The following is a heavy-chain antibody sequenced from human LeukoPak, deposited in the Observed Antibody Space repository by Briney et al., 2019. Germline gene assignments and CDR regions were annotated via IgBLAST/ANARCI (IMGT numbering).Heavy chain of an antibody. Sequence: GGSLRLSCAASGFTFSDYYMSWIRQAPGKGLEWVSYISSSSSYTNYADSVKGRFTISRDNAKNSLYLQMNSLRAEDTAVYYCESSMSGAVDYWGQGTLVTVSS. CDR1: GFTFSDYY. J-gene: IGHJ4*02. D-gene: IGHD3-3*01. CDR2: ISSSSSYT. CDR3: ESSMSGAVDY. V-gene: IGHV3-11*06.